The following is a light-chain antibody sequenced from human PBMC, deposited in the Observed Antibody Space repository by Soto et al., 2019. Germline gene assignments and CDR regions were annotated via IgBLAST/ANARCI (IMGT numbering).Light chain of an antibody. CDR1: SSNTGAGYD. Sequence: QSVLTQSPSVSGAPGQRVTISCTGSSSNTGAGYDVHWYQQLPGTAPKLLIYGNSNRPSGVPDRFSGSKSGTSASLAITGLQAEAEADYYCQSYDSSLSGYVVFGGGTKLTVL. CDR3: QSYDSSLSGYVV. CDR2: GNS. J-gene: IGLJ2*01. V-gene: IGLV1-40*01.